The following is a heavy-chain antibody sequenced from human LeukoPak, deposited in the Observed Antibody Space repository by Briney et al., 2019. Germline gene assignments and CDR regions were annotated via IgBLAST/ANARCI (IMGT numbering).Heavy chain of an antibody. V-gene: IGHV3-74*01. D-gene: IGHD6-19*01. Sequence: GGSLRLSCAASGFTFSSYWMHWVRQAPGKGLVWVSRINSDGSSTSYADSVKGRFTISRDNAKNTLYLQMNSLRAEDTAVYYCALGIAVAGWYYFDYWGQGTLVTVSS. CDR2: INSDGSST. CDR1: GFTFSSYW. CDR3: ALGIAVAGWYYFDY. J-gene: IGHJ4*02.